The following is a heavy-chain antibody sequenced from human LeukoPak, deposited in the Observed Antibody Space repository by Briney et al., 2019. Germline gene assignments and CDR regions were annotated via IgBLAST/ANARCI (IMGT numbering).Heavy chain of an antibody. D-gene: IGHD5-24*01. Sequence: GGSLRLSCAASGFTFSSYDMHWVRQATGKGLEWVSAIGTAGDTYYPGSVKGRFTISRENAKNSLYLQMNSLRAGDTAAYYCARDGYNSEFDYWGQGTLVTVSS. CDR1: GFTFSSYD. V-gene: IGHV3-13*01. CDR2: IGTAGDT. CDR3: ARDGYNSEFDY. J-gene: IGHJ4*02.